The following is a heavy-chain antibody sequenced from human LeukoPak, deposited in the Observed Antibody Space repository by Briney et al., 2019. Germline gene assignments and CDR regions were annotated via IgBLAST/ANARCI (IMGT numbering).Heavy chain of an antibody. Sequence: PGRSLRLSCAASGFTFSSYGMHWVRQAPGKGLEWVAVIWYDGSSKYYADSVKGRFTISRDNSKNTLYLQMNSLRAEDTAVYYCAKGRYYYDSSGYHDYWGQGTLVTVSS. CDR2: IWYDGSSK. J-gene: IGHJ4*02. CDR3: AKGRYYYDSSGYHDY. CDR1: GFTFSSYG. D-gene: IGHD3-22*01. V-gene: IGHV3-33*06.